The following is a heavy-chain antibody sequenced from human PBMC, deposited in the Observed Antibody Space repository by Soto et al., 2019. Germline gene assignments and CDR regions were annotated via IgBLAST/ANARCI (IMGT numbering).Heavy chain of an antibody. Sequence: GGSLRLSFQASGFNFRMYEMHWVRKAPGKGLEWVSYISSSGLTTYYADFAEGRFTISRDNAKDSLYLHLNSLRVGDTAVYYCARYGTRGDWWGLGTQVTVSS. CDR2: ISSSGLTT. D-gene: IGHD3-10*01. CDR1: GFNFRMYE. J-gene: IGHJ5*01. V-gene: IGHV3-48*03. CDR3: ARYGTRGDW.